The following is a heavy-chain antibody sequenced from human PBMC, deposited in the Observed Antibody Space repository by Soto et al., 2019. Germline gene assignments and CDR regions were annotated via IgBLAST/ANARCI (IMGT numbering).Heavy chain of an antibody. J-gene: IGHJ6*02. D-gene: IGHD3-3*01. V-gene: IGHV4-39*01. CDR3: ARTWYYDFWSGYKFPRHNYYGMDV. CDR2: IYYSGST. CDR1: GGSISSSSYY. Sequence: SETLSLTCTVSGGSISSSSYYWGWIRQPPGKGLEWIGSIYYSGSTYYNPSLKSRVTISVDTSKNQFSLKLSSVTAADTAVYYCARTWYYDFWSGYKFPRHNYYGMDVWGQGTTVTVSS.